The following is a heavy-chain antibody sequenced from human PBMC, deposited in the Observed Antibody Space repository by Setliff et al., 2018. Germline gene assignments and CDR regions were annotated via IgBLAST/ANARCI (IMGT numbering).Heavy chain of an antibody. D-gene: IGHD3-10*01. V-gene: IGHV4-39*07. CDR2: IYHTGRT. CDR3: ARDRTFYGSGTYTRWFDY. Sequence: SETLSLTCTVSGDSINSYPYYWGWIRQPPGKGLEWIGSIYHTGRTNYNPSLKTRVPISVDTSKNQFSLRLTSVTAADTAVYYCARDRTFYGSGTYTRWFDYWGQGTLVTVSS. J-gene: IGHJ4*02. CDR1: GDSINSYPYY.